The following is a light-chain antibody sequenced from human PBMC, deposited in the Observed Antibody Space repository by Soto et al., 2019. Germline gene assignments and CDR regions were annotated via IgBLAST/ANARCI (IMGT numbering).Light chain of an antibody. J-gene: IGKJ2*01. CDR3: QQYNNRSPIYT. CDR2: GAS. V-gene: IGKV3-15*01. CDR1: QSVSSN. Sequence: EIVMTQSPATLSVSPGERATLSCRASQSVSSNLAGYQQKPGQAPRLLIYGASTRATGIPARFSGSGSGTEFTLTISSLQSEEFAFYYCQQYNNRSPIYTFGQGTNLEIK.